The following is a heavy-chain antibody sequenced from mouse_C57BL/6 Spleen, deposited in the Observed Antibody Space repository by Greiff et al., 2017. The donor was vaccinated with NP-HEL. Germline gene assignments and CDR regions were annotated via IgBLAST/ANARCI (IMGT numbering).Heavy chain of an antibody. CDR2: IYPGSGST. D-gene: IGHD4-1*02. Sequence: QVQLQQPGAELVKPGASVKMSCKASGYTFTSYWITWVKQRPGQGLEWIGDIYPGSGSTNYTEKFKSKATLTVDTSSSTAYMQLSSLTAEDSAVYDCASPTGRDYSMDDWGQGTSVTVSS. CDR3: ASPTGRDYSMDD. J-gene: IGHJ4*01. CDR1: GYTFTSYW. V-gene: IGHV1-55*01.